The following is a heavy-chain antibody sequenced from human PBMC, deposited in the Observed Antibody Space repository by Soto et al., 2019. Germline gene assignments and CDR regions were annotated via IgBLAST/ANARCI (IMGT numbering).Heavy chain of an antibody. Sequence: QVQLVQSGAEVKKPGASVRVSCKASGYTFTSYYIHWVRQAPGQGLEWMAIVNPTGGSTNYAQKFQGRATVTFDTSTSTVFMELNSLSYEYTAVYYLARHLSECDSWGQGTLVTGSS. CDR2: VNPTGGST. V-gene: IGHV1-46*03. J-gene: IGHJ4*02. CDR3: ARHLSECDS. D-gene: IGHD3-16*01. CDR1: GYTFTSYY.